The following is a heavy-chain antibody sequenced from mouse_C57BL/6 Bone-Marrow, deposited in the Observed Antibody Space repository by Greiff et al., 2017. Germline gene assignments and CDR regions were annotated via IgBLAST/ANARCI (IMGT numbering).Heavy chain of an antibody. CDR3: GGGWLPWYFDV. CDR1: GYTFTSYW. J-gene: IGHJ1*03. V-gene: IGHV1-50*01. D-gene: IGHD2-3*01. Sequence: QVQLQQPGAELVKPGASVKLSCKASGYTFTSYWMQWVKQRPGQGLEWIGEIDPSDSYTNYNQKFKSKATLTVDTSSSTAYMQLSSLTSEDSAVYYCGGGWLPWYFDVWGTGTTVTVSS. CDR2: IDPSDSYT.